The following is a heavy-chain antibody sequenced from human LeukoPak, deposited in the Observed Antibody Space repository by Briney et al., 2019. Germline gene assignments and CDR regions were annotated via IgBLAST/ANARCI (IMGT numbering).Heavy chain of an antibody. CDR1: GYTLTELS. Sequence: ASVKVSCKVSGYTLTELSMHWVRQAPGKGLEWMGGFDPEDGETIYAQKFQGRVTMTRNTSISTAYMELSSLRSEDTAVYYCARGAGDGYSYWGQGTLVTVSS. V-gene: IGHV1-24*01. CDR2: FDPEDGET. J-gene: IGHJ4*02. D-gene: IGHD1-1*01. CDR3: ARGAGDGYSY.